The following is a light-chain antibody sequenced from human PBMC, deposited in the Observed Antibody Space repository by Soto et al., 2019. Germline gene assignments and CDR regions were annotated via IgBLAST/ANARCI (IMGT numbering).Light chain of an antibody. CDR1: TGAVTNGHY. J-gene: IGLJ1*01. V-gene: IGLV7-46*01. Sequence: QAVVTQESAVTVSPGGTVTLTCGSSTGAVTNGHYPYWFQQKPGQAPRTLIYDTTNRHSWTPARFSGSLLGGKAALTLSGAQPEDEAEYYCLLSYNGPYVFGTGTKVTV. CDR3: LLSYNGPYV. CDR2: DTT.